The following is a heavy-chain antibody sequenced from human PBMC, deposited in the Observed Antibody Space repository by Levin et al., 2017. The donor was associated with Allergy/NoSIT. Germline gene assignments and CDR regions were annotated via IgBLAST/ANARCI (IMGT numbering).Heavy chain of an antibody. D-gene: IGHD4-17*01. J-gene: IGHJ4*02. CDR3: ARDVYGDYYFDY. Sequence: SETLSLTCTVSGGSISSYYWSWIRQPPGKGLEWIGYIYYSGSTNYNPSLKSRVTISVDTSKNQFSLKLSSVTAADTAVYYCARDVYGDYYFDYWGQGTLVTVSS. V-gene: IGHV4-59*01. CDR2: IYYSGST. CDR1: GGSISSYY.